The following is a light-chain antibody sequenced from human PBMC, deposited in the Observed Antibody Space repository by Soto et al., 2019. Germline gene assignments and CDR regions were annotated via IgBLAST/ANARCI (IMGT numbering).Light chain of an antibody. CDR1: SSDVGGYNY. CDR3: SSYTSSTTVV. Sequence: QSVLTQPASVSGSPGQSITISCTGTSSDVGGYNYVSWYQQHPGKAPKLMIYDVSNRPSGVSNRFSGSKSGNTASLTISGXQAEDEADFYCSSYTSSTTVVFGGGTKLTVL. CDR2: DVS. V-gene: IGLV2-14*01. J-gene: IGLJ2*01.